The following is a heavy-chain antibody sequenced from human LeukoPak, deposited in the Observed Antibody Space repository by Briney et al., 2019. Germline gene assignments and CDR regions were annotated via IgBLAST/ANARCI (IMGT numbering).Heavy chain of an antibody. CDR1: GYSIGSGYY. J-gene: IGHJ3*02. V-gene: IGHV4-38-2*02. Sequence: SETLSLTCAGSGYSIGSGYYWGWIRQPPGKGLEWIGSIYHSGSTYYNPSLKSRVTISVDTSKNQFSLKLSSVTAADTAVYYCAREGWGSVYAFDIWGQGTMVTVSS. CDR2: IYHSGST. CDR3: AREGWGSVYAFDI. D-gene: IGHD7-27*01.